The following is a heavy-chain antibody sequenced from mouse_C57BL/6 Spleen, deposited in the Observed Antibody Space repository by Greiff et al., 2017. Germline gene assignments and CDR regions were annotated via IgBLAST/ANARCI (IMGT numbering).Heavy chain of an antibody. V-gene: IGHV1-53*01. Sequence: QVQLQQSGTELVKPGASVKLSCKASGYTFTSYWMPWVRQRPGQGLEWIGNINPGNGGTNYNEKFKSKATLTLDKSSSTAYMQLSSLTSEDSAVYYCARKEAQGPFAYWGQGTLVTVSA. CDR3: ARKEAQGPFAY. CDR2: INPGNGGT. CDR1: GYTFTSYW. D-gene: IGHD3-2*02. J-gene: IGHJ3*01.